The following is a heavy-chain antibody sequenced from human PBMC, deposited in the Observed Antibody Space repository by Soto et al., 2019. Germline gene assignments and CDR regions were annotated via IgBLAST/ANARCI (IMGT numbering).Heavy chain of an antibody. CDR1: GFSLSGDEVG. Sequence: QITLKESGPTLVKPTQTLTLTCTVSGFSLSGDEVGVGWIRQPPGKALEWLALIYWDDDQSYSPSLKTRLTITKDTSKNQVVLTMTNMDPVDTATYYCAHAYGGTSWPNDAFDIWGQGTVVTVSS. CDR2: IYWDDDQ. V-gene: IGHV2-5*02. CDR3: AHAYGGTSWPNDAFDI. D-gene: IGHD2-21*01. J-gene: IGHJ3*02.